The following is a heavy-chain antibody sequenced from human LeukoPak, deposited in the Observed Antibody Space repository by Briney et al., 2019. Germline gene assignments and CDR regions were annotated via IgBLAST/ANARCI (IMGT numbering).Heavy chain of an antibody. Sequence: GGSLRLSCAASGFTFSNYWIHWVRQAPGKGLVWVSRIDNAGSITTYADSVKGRFTISRDNSKNTLYLQMNSLRAEDTAVYYCAKGGGYSYGYTDYWGQGTLVTVSS. J-gene: IGHJ4*02. CDR1: GFTFSNYW. CDR2: IDNAGSIT. D-gene: IGHD5-18*01. V-gene: IGHV3-74*03. CDR3: AKGGGYSYGYTDY.